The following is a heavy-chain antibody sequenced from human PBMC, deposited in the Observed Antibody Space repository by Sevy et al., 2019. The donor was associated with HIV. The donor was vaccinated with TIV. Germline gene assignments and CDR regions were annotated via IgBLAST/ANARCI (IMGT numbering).Heavy chain of an antibody. V-gene: IGHV3-30*01. CDR2: ISHDGSHK. CDR3: ARHPTIYASGWYYFDY. D-gene: IGHD6-19*01. J-gene: IGHJ4*02. Sequence: YLRLSCAASGFTFRNYAIHWVRQAPGKGLERVAVISHDGSHKYSADSVKGRFTISRYNSKNTLYLQMNSLRAEDTAMYYCARHPTIYASGWYYFDYWGQGTLVDVSS. CDR1: GFTFRNYA.